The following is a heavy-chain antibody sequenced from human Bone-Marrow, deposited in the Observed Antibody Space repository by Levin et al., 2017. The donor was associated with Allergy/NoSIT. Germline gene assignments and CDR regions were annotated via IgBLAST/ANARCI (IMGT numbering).Heavy chain of an antibody. Sequence: SGGSLRLSCAASGFTFSSYAMSWVRQAPGKGLEWVSAISGSGGSTYYADSVKGRFTISRDNSKNTLYLQMNSLRAEDTAVYYCASLQRFCSSTSCYYAAFDIWGQGTMVTVSS. V-gene: IGHV3-23*01. D-gene: IGHD2-2*01. CDR1: GFTFSSYA. CDR2: ISGSGGST. CDR3: ASLQRFCSSTSCYYAAFDI. J-gene: IGHJ3*02.